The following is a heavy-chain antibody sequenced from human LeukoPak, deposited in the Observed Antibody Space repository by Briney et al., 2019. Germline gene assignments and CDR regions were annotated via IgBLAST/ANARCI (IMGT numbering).Heavy chain of an antibody. CDR3: ATIVVVVAATPGLAFDI. CDR1: GFTFSSYG. Sequence: GGSLRLSCAASGFTFSSYGMHWVRQAPGKGLEWVAVISYDGSNKYYADSVKGRFTISRDNSKNTLYLQMNSLRAEDTAVYYCATIVVVVAATPGLAFDIWGQGTMVTVSS. V-gene: IGHV3-30*03. D-gene: IGHD2-15*01. CDR2: ISYDGSNK. J-gene: IGHJ3*02.